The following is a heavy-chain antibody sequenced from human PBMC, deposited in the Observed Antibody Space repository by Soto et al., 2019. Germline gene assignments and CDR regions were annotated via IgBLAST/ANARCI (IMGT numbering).Heavy chain of an antibody. J-gene: IGHJ4*02. CDR2: IGRSDNNI. CDR3: TRKTNADS. CDR1: AFTFSSYS. V-gene: IGHV3-48*02. Sequence: PAGSLRLSCAASAFTFSSYSMNCVRLAPGKGLEWITYIGRSDNNIHYADSVKGPFTISRDNAKSSLYLQMDSLRDEDTAVYYCTRKTNADSWGQGTLGTVSS.